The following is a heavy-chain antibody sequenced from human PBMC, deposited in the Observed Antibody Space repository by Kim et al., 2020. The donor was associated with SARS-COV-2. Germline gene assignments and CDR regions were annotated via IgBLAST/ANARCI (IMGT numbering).Heavy chain of an antibody. D-gene: IGHD2-2*01. CDR1: GGSINSGGYY. J-gene: IGHJ5*02. V-gene: IGHV4-31*03. Sequence: SETLSLTCTVSGGSINSGGYYWSWIRQHPGKGLEWIGYIYYSGSTYYNPSLKSRVTISVDISKNQFSLKLSSATAADTAVYYCARAPIVVVPASITGNWFDPWGQGTLVPVSS. CDR3: ARAPIVVVPASITGNWFDP. CDR2: IYYSGST.